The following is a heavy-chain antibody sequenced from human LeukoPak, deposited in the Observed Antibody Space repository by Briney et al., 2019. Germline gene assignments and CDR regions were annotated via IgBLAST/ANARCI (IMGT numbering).Heavy chain of an antibody. Sequence: GGSLGLSCAASGFTFSSYWMSWVRQAPGKGLEWVANIRQDGSEKYYVDSVKGRFTISRDNAKNSLYLQMNSLRAEDTAVYYCARSGSGHRKNAFDIWGQGTMVTVSS. D-gene: IGHD2-15*01. CDR1: GFTFSSYW. CDR3: ARSGSGHRKNAFDI. J-gene: IGHJ3*02. CDR2: IRQDGSEK. V-gene: IGHV3-7*01.